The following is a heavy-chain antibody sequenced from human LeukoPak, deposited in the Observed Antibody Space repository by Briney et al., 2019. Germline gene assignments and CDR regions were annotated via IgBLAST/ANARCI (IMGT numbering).Heavy chain of an antibody. V-gene: IGHV3-7*01. D-gene: IGHD3-22*01. CDR2: IKQDGSEK. CDR3: AREKVSGKYDSGGYLTAFHYYYYMDV. CDR1: GFTFSSYW. J-gene: IGHJ6*03. Sequence: GGSLRLSCAASGFTFSSYWMSWVRQAPGKGLEWVANIKQDGSEKCYVDSVKGRLTISRDNAKNSLYLQMSRLRPEDTAVYYCAREKVSGKYDSGGYLTAFHYYYYMDVWGKGTTVTVSS.